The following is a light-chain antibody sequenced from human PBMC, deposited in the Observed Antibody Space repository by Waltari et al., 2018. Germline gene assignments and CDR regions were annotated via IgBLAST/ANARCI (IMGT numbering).Light chain of an antibody. Sequence: DIVMTQSPLSLSVTPGEPASISCRSSQSLLHGSGNTFLDWYLQKPGQSPPLLIYLVSNRASGVPDRFSGSGSGTDFTLKISRVEAEDVGVYFCMQARQTPWTFGQGTKVEIK. CDR1: QSLLHGSGNTF. CDR2: LVS. V-gene: IGKV2-28*01. CDR3: MQARQTPWT. J-gene: IGKJ1*01.